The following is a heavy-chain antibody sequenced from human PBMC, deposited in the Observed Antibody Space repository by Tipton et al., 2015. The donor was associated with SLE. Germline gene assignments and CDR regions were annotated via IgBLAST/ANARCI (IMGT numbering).Heavy chain of an antibody. D-gene: IGHD6-13*01. Sequence: LSLTCAVSGGSISSSNWWSWVRQPPGKGLEWASYISSSSSSIYYADSVKGRFTISRDNAKNSLYLQMNSLRAEDTAVYYCAREGVAAAVNYYYGMDVWGQGTTVTVSS. CDR2: ISSSSSSI. CDR3: AREGVAAAVNYYYGMDV. V-gene: IGHV3-48*01. CDR1: GGSISSSN. J-gene: IGHJ6*02.